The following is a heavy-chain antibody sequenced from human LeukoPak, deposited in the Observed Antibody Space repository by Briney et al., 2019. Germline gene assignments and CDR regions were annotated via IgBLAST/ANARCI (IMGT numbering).Heavy chain of an antibody. D-gene: IGHD6-13*01. J-gene: IGHJ4*02. V-gene: IGHV4-38-2*01. Sequence: PSETLSLTRAVAGYFISSGYYWGCMRPAPGMGREWIGNIYHSGSTYYNSSLKRRVTISVDTSKNHFSLKLSSVTAADPAVYYSDRRRTSIAGGFHFDYWGKGTLVTVSS. CDR3: DRRRTSIAGGFHFDY. CDR2: IYHSGST. CDR1: GYFISSGYY.